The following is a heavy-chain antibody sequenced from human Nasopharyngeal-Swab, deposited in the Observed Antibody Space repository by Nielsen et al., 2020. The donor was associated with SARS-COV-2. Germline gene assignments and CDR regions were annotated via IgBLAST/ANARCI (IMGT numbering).Heavy chain of an antibody. Sequence: SCAASGFTFSAYTMNWVRQAPGKGLEWVSYISSSTSTTYYADSVEGRFTISRDNAKNSLYLEMDSLRAEDTAVYYCARVKSFGPDVFDIWGQGTMVTVSS. J-gene: IGHJ3*02. CDR2: ISSSTSTT. CDR1: GFTFSAYT. D-gene: IGHD3-16*01. V-gene: IGHV3-48*04. CDR3: ARVKSFGPDVFDI.